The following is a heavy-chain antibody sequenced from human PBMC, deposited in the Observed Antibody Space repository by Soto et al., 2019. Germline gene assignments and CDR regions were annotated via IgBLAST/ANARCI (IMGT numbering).Heavy chain of an antibody. CDR2: INHRGSL. CDR1: VGSVTSGDQY. D-gene: IGHD1-1*01. CDR3: ARELPQRQGRNMDV. V-gene: IGHV4-31*03. J-gene: IGHJ6*02. Sequence: SLSLGGTVTVGSVTSGDQYWTWILHRPGEGLEWFGYINHRGSLYYNPSLKSRVSMSVDTSKNQFSLNLSSVTAADTAVYYCARELPQRQGRNMDVWGQGTTVTVSS.